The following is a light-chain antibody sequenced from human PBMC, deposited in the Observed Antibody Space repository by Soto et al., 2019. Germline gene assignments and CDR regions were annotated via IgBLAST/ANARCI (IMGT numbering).Light chain of an antibody. V-gene: IGKV3-11*01. CDR2: DAS. J-gene: IGKJ1*01. Sequence: EIVLTQSPATLCLSPGERATLSCRASQSVSSYLAWYQQKPGQAPRLLIYDASNRATDIPARFSGSGSGTDFTLTISSLEPEDFAVYYCQQRSNWPGTFGQGTKVEIK. CDR1: QSVSSY. CDR3: QQRSNWPGT.